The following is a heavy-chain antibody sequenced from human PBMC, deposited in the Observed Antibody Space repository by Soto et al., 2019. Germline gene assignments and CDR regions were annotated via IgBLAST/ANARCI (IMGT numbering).Heavy chain of an antibody. CDR1: GFTFSNYW. J-gene: IGHJ4*02. D-gene: IGHD7-27*01. CDR3: VRGSVYNWGGDF. V-gene: IGHV3-74*01. CDR2: INGDGSTT. Sequence: EVQLVVSGGDLIQPGGSLRLSCAASGFTFSNYWMHWVRQAPGKGLVWVSRINGDGSTTSYADSVKGRFTISRVNAKNTLSLQMYCLRAEDTTVYCCVRGSVYNWGGDFWGQGTLVTVSS.